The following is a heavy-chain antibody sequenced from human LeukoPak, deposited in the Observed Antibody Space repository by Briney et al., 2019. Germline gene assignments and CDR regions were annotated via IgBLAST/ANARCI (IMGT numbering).Heavy chain of an antibody. CDR1: GGSISSYY. CDR2: IYYSGST. J-gene: IGHJ4*02. CDR3: ARVSYGSGSYVDY. V-gene: IGHV4-59*01. D-gene: IGHD3-10*01. Sequence: PSETLSLTCTVSGGSISSYYWSWIRQPPGKGLEWIGYIYYSGSTNYNPSLKSRVTISVDTSKNQFSLKLSSVTAADTAVYYCARVSYGSGSYVDYWGQGTQVTVSS.